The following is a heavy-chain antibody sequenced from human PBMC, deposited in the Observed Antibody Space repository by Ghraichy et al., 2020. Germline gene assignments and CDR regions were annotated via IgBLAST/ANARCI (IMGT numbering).Heavy chain of an antibody. D-gene: IGHD2-2*01. CDR1: GGSTSSSSYY. CDR3: ARQKFFATRPIYFDS. V-gene: IGHV4-39*01. J-gene: IGHJ4*02. Sequence: GSLSLTCTVSGGSTSSSSYYWGWIRQPPGKGLEYIASIYYSGSTYYNPSLMSRVSISVDTSKHQVSLRLSSVTAADTAVYYCARQKFFATRPIYFDSWGQGTLVTVSS. CDR2: IYYSGST.